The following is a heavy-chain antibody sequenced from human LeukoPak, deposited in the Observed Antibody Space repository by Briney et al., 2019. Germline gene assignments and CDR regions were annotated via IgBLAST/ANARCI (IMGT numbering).Heavy chain of an antibody. CDR2: IYYSGST. CDR3: ARGGVNYKIAGP. Sequence: KPSETLSLTCTVYGGSITSYYWSWIRQPPGKGLVWIGYIYYSGSTNYNPSLKSRVTISVDTSKNQFSLKLSSVTAADTAVYYCARGGVNYKIAGPWGQGALVTVSS. CDR1: GGSITSYY. D-gene: IGHD3-10*01. J-gene: IGHJ5*02. V-gene: IGHV4-59*01.